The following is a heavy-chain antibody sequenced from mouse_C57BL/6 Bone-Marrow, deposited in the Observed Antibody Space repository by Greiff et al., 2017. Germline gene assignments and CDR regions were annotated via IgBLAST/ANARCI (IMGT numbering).Heavy chain of an antibody. CDR3: ARESIWYDYGGGGY. CDR1: GYTFTSYG. J-gene: IGHJ2*01. Sequence: VKLQESGAELARPGASVKLSCKASGYTFTSYGISWVKQRPGQGLEWIGEIYPRSGNTYYHEKFKGQATLTAAKSSSTAYLELRSLTSEDSAVXFCARESIWYDYGGGGYWGQGTTLTVSS. D-gene: IGHD2-4*01. V-gene: IGHV1-81*01. CDR2: IYPRSGNT.